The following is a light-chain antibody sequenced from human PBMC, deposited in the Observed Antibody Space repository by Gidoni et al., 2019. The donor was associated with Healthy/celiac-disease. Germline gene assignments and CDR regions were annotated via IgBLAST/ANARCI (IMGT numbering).Light chain of an antibody. CDR2: DAS. V-gene: IGKV3-11*01. CDR1: QSVSSY. J-gene: IGKJ1*01. CDR3: QQRSNWPPWT. Sequence: DIVLTQATATLPLSPGERATLSCRASQSVSSYIAWYQQKPGQAPRLLIYDASNRATGIPARFSGSGSGTDFTLTISSLEPEDFAVYYCQQRSNWPPWTFGQGTKVEIK.